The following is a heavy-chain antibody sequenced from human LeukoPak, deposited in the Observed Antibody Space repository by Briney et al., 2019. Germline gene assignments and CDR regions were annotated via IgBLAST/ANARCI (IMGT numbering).Heavy chain of an antibody. J-gene: IGHJ5*02. CDR3: ARVPMYYYDSSGYYP. CDR2: ISGSGGST. CDR1: GFTFSSYA. D-gene: IGHD3-22*01. Sequence: GGSLRLSCAASGFTFSSYAMSWVRQAPGKGLEWVSAISGSGGSTYYADSVKGRFTISRDNFKNTLYLQMNSLRAEDTAVYYCARVPMYYYDSSGYYPWGQGTLVTVSS. V-gene: IGHV3-23*01.